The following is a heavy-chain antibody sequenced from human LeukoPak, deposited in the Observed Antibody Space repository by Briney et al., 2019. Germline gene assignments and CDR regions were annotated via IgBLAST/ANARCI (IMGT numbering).Heavy chain of an antibody. D-gene: IGHD5-18*01. V-gene: IGHV3-21*01. J-gene: IGHJ4*02. CDR1: GFTFSSYS. CDR2: ISSSSSYI. CDR3: ARERWDTPMDDFDY. Sequence: GGSLRLSCAASGFTFSSYSMNWVRQAPGKGLGWVSSISSSSSYIYYADSVKGRFTISRDNAKNSLYLQMNSLRAEDTAVYYCARERWDTPMDDFDYWGQGTLVTVSS.